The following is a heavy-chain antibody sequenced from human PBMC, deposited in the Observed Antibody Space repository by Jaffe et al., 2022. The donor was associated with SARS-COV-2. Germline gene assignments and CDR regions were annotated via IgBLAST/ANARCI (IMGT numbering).Heavy chain of an antibody. Sequence: QVQLQESGPGLVKPSQTLSLTCTVSGGSISSGSYYWSWIRQPAGKGLEWIGRIYTSGSTNYNPSLKSRVTISVDTSKNQFSLKLSSVTAADTAVYYCARDGCSGGSCYRGWFDPWGQGTLVTVSS. CDR1: GGSISSGSYY. J-gene: IGHJ5*02. CDR3: ARDGCSGGSCYRGWFDP. D-gene: IGHD2-15*01. V-gene: IGHV4-61*02. CDR2: IYTSGST.